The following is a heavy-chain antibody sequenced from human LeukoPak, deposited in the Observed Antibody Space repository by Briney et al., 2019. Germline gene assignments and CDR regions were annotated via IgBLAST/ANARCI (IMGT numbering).Heavy chain of an antibody. CDR1: GGSISSYY. V-gene: IGHV4-4*07. CDR2: IYTSGST. CDR3: AKDVHVWFGDENWFDP. J-gene: IGHJ5*02. Sequence: SETLSLTCTVSGGSISSYYWSWIRQPAGKGLEWIGRIYTSGSTNYSPSLKSRVTMSVDTSKNQFSLKLSSVTAEDTAVYYCAKDVHVWFGDENWFDPWGQGTLVTVSS. D-gene: IGHD3-10*01.